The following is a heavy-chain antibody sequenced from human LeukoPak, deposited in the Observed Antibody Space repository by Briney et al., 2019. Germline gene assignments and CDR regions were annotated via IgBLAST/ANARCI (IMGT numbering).Heavy chain of an antibody. V-gene: IGHV3-23*01. Sequence: GGSLRLSCAASGFTISTYGMSWVRQAPGKGLEWVSSISGGTTYYADSVKGRFTTSRDNSKNTVSLQMNSLRAEDTAVYYCAKSVYHSGNYWGQGTLVTVSS. CDR1: GFTISTYG. CDR2: ISGGTT. J-gene: IGHJ4*02. D-gene: IGHD3-10*01. CDR3: AKSVYHSGNY.